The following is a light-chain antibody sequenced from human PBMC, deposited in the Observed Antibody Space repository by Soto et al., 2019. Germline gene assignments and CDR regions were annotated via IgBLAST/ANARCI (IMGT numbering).Light chain of an antibody. CDR3: QQRSIWPLT. CDR1: QSVSSY. CDR2: DAS. J-gene: IGKJ4*01. V-gene: IGKV3-11*01. Sequence: EIVLTQSPGTLSLSPGERATLSCRASQSVSSYLVWYQQKPGQAPRLLLYDASNRATGIPARFSGSGSGTDFTLTISSLESEDFAVYYCQQRSIWPLTFGGGTKVEIK.